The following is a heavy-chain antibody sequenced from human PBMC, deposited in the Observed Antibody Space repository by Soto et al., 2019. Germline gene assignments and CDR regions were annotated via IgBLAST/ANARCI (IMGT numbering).Heavy chain of an antibody. Sequence: EVQLLESGGGLVQPGGSLRLSCAASGFTFSSYAMSWVRQAPGKGLEWVSVISGSGDSTYYADSVKGRFTISRDNSKNTLYLQMNSLRAEDTAGYYCAKRTSGWYFDYWGQGTLVTVSS. J-gene: IGHJ4*02. CDR1: GFTFSSYA. CDR2: ISGSGDST. V-gene: IGHV3-23*01. D-gene: IGHD6-19*01. CDR3: AKRTSGWYFDY.